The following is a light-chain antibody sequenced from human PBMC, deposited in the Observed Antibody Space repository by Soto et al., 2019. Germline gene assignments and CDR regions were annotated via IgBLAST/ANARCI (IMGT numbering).Light chain of an antibody. CDR3: SSYTSSSTPWV. Sequence: QSALTQPTSVSGSPGQSITISCTGTSSDVGGYNYVSWYQHHPGKAPKLMICDVSDRPSGVSNRFSGSKSGNTASLTISGLQAEDEADYYCSSYTSSSTPWVFGTGTKHTVL. CDR2: DVS. CDR1: SSDVGGYNY. J-gene: IGLJ1*01. V-gene: IGLV2-14*03.